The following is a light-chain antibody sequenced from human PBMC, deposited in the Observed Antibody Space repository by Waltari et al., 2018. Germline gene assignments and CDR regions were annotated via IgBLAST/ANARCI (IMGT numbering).Light chain of an antibody. V-gene: IGLV3-19*01. CDR1: SLIRYY. CDR2: AKH. CDR3: NSRDSSGNHLV. J-gene: IGLJ2*01. Sequence: SSELSQYPAVSVALGQTVRITRQGDSLIRYYANWYLQKPGQAPVLFIYAKHTPPPGIPDRFSRSSSGNTASLTITGAQAEDEADYHCNSRDSSGNHLVFGGGTKLTVL.